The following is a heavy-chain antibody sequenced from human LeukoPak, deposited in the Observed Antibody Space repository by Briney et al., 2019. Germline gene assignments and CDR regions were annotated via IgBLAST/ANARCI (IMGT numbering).Heavy chain of an antibody. V-gene: IGHV3-21*01. D-gene: IGHD3-9*01. CDR1: GFSFSYQG. Sequence: GGSLRLSCAGSGFSFSYQGITWVRQAPGKGLEWVSSIGTSNSDRYYADSVKGRFTISRDNARNSLFLQMSSLRHDDTAVYYCARDSFDSGSSPSDFWGQGTLVTVSS. CDR2: IGTSNSDR. J-gene: IGHJ4*02. CDR3: ARDSFDSGSSPSDF.